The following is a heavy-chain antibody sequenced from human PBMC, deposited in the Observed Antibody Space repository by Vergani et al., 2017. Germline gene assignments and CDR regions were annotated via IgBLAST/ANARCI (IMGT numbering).Heavy chain of an antibody. V-gene: IGHV3-48*03. D-gene: IGHD2-15*01. Sequence: EVQLVESGGGLVQPGGSLRLSCAASGFTFSSYEMNWVRQAPGKGLEWVSYISSSGSTIYYADSVKGRFTISRDNAKNSLYLQMNSLRAEETAVYYCARQDVVVVAASFKLYYYGMDVWGQGTTVTVPS. CDR3: ARQDVVVVAASFKLYYYGMDV. CDR1: GFTFSSYE. CDR2: ISSSGSTI. J-gene: IGHJ6*02.